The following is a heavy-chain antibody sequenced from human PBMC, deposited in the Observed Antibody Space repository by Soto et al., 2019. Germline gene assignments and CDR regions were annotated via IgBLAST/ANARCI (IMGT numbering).Heavy chain of an antibody. Sequence: HLAQSGPEVKRPGASVKISCKASGFIFTDWFMHWVRQAPGQGPEWMGIINTSGGNSIYSQKFQDRVTMTRDTSTSTLYVELSSLTSADTAVYXXXXXGAIPGEVDAWGQGTLVTVSS. J-gene: IGHJ1*01. CDR2: INTSGGNS. CDR3: XXXGAIPGEVDA. CDR1: GFIFTDWF. V-gene: IGHV1-46*01. D-gene: IGHD2-21*01.